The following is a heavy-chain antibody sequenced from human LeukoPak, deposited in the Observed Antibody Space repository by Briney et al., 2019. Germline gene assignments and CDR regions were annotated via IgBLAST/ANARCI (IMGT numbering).Heavy chain of an antibody. CDR1: GFTFSSYA. Sequence: GGSLRLSCAASGFTFSSYAMSWVRQAPGKGLEWVSAISGSGGSTYYADSVKGRFTISRDNSKNTLYLQMNSLRAEDTAVYYCVKDAYSGAAAGTWWFDPWGQGTLVTVSS. CDR2: ISGSGGST. CDR3: VKDAYSGAAAGTWWFDP. V-gene: IGHV3-23*01. J-gene: IGHJ5*02. D-gene: IGHD6-13*01.